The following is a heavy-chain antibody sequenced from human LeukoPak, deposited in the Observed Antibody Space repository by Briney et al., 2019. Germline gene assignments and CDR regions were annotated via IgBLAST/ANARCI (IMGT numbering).Heavy chain of an antibody. Sequence: GGSLRLSCAASGFTFSSYSMNWVRQAPGKGLEWVSSISSSSSYIYYADSVKGRFTISRDNAKNSLYLQMNSLRAEDTAVYYCARQIIDYGDYVAFDYWGQGTLVTVSP. CDR2: ISSSSSYI. CDR3: ARQIIDYGDYVAFDY. J-gene: IGHJ4*02. V-gene: IGHV3-21*01. CDR1: GFTFSSYS. D-gene: IGHD4-17*01.